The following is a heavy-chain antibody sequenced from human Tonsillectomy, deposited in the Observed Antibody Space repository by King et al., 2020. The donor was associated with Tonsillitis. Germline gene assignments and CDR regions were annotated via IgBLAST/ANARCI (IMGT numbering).Heavy chain of an antibody. V-gene: IGHV3-21*01. CDR2: ISSSSSYI. D-gene: IGHD1-26*01. Sequence: VQLVESGGGLVKPGGSLRLSCAASGFTFSSYSMNWVRQAPGKGLEWFSSISSSSSYIYYADSVKGRVTISKDNAKNSLYLQRNSRSAEDTAVYYGARDSGSYYPQYYFDYWGQGTLVTVSS. J-gene: IGHJ4*02. CDR3: ARDSGSYYPQYYFDY. CDR1: GFTFSSYS.